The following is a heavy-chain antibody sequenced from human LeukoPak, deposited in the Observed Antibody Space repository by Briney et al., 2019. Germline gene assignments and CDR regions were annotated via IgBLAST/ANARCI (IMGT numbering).Heavy chain of an antibody. V-gene: IGHV4-34*01. CDR1: GGFISSYH. J-gene: IGHJ5*02. CDR2: INHSGST. Sequence: SETLSLTCTVSGGFISSYHWSWIRQPPGKGLEWIGEINHSGSTNYNPSLKSRVTISVDTSKNQFSLKLSSVTAADTAVYYCARLIEYYYDSSGYYYAPYNWFDPWGQGTLVTVSS. D-gene: IGHD3-22*01. CDR3: ARLIEYYYDSSGYYYAPYNWFDP.